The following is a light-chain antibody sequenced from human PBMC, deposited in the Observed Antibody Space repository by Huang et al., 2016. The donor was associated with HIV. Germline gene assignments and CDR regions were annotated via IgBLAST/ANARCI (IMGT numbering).Light chain of an antibody. CDR2: GAS. V-gene: IGKV1-39*01. CDR1: QNINRY. CDR3: QQSAVTPRT. J-gene: IGKJ2*01. Sequence: DIHITQSPSSLSASVGDRVIITCRASQNINRYLNWYQQQPGKAPKLLISGASKLQSGVPSSFSGSGSGTHFTLAISSLQPEDSATYYCQQSAVTPRTFGQGTKLEI.